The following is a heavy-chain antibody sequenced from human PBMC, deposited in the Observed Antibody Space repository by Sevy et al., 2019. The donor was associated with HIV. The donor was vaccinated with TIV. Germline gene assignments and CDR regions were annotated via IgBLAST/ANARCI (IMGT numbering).Heavy chain of an antibody. J-gene: IGHJ6*02. Sequence: GGSLRLSCKGSGFTFGSYEMNWVRQAPGKGLEWISYIYATGSPIYYSDSVRGRFTISRDDAKNSLYLQMDDLRVDDTATYYCARKVGYYYYYGMDVWGQGTTVTVSS. V-gene: IGHV3-48*03. CDR2: IYATGSPI. CDR3: ARKVGYYYYYGMDV. CDR1: GFTFGSYE.